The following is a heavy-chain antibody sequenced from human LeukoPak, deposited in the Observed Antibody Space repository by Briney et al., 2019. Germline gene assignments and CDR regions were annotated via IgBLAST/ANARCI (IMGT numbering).Heavy chain of an antibody. D-gene: IGHD4-17*01. CDR1: GYTFTSYD. J-gene: IGHJ5*02. CDR3: ARGLKPDYGDYFWFDP. CDR2: MNPNSGNT. V-gene: IGHV1-8*01. Sequence: ASVKVSCKASGYTFTSYDINWVRQATGQGLEWMGWMNPNSGNTGYAQKFRGRVTMTRNTSISTAYMELSSLRSEDTAVYYCARGLKPDYGDYFWFDPWGQGTLVTVSS.